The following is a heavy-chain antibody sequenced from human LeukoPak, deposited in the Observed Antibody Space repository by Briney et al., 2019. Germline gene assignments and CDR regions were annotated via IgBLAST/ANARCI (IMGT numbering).Heavy chain of an antibody. CDR3: ARVSSSVPYYYYYYMDV. CDR1: GYTFTSYG. V-gene: IGHV1-69*05. D-gene: IGHD6-6*01. CDR2: IIPIFGTA. Sequence: GASVKVSCKASGYTFTSYGISWVRQAPGQGLEWMGGIIPIFGTANYAQKFQGRVTITTDESTSTAYMELSSLRSEDTAVYYCARVSSSVPYYYYYYMDVWGKGTTVTVSS. J-gene: IGHJ6*03.